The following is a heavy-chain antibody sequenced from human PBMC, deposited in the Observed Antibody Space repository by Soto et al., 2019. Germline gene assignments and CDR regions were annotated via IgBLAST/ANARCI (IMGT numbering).Heavy chain of an antibody. D-gene: IGHD3-10*01. J-gene: IGHJ4*02. V-gene: IGHV4-34*01. CDR2: INHSGST. CDR1: GGSFSGYY. CDR3: ARGRITMVQGVIRGPRFDY. Sequence: PSETLSLTCAVYGGSFSGYYWSWIRQPPGKGLEWIGEINHSGSTNYNPSLKSRVTISVDTSKNQFSLKLSSVTAADTAVYYCARGRITMVQGVIRGPRFDYWGQGTLVTVSS.